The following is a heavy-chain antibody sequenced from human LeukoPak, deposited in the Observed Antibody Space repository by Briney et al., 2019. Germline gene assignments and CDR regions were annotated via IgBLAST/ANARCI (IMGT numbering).Heavy chain of an antibody. D-gene: IGHD6-6*01. CDR3: ARTIAARPYYFDY. CDR2: FYYSGYS. Sequence: SETLSLTCTVSGGSISRLYWSWIRQPPGKGLEGIGYFYYSGYSMLNPSLRSRVTISVDTYKNQFSLKLSSVTAADTAVYYCARTIAARPYYFDYWGQGTLVTVSS. V-gene: IGHV4-59*11. J-gene: IGHJ4*02. CDR1: GGSISRLY.